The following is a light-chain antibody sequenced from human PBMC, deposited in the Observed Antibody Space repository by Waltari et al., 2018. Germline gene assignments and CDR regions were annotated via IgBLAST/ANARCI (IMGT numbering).Light chain of an antibody. CDR2: GNN. V-gene: IGLV1-40*01. Sequence: QSVLTPPPSVSGAPGQRVPISCTGSSPNIGAGYDVHWYQKFPGTAPKLLIYGNNNRPSGVPDRFSGSKSATSASLTITGLQAEDEADYYCQSFDNSRPGRVFGGGTKLTVL. CDR3: QSFDNSRPGRV. J-gene: IGLJ3*02. CDR1: SPNIGAGYD.